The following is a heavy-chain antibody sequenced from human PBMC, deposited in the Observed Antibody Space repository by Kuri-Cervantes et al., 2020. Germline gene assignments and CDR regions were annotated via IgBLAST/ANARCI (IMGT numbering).Heavy chain of an antibody. J-gene: IGHJ4*02. CDR3: ARARGSWLIDY. CDR2: IYWDDDK. D-gene: IGHD6-13*01. CDR1: GFSLSTSAVA. Sequence: SGPTLVKPTQTLTLTCTFSGFSLSTSAVAVGWIRQPPGKALEWLALIYWDDDKRYSPSLQSRLTITKDTSKNQVVLTMTNMDPVDTATYYCARARGSWLIDYWGQGTLVTVSS. V-gene: IGHV2-5*02.